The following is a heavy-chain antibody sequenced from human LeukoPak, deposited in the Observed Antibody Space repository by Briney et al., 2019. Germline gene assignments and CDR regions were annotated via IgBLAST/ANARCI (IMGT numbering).Heavy chain of an antibody. D-gene: IGHD3-22*01. CDR3: AKGGYYDSGGYSAAEYFQQ. CDR1: GGSISSGSYY. Sequence: SQTLSLTCTVSGGSISSGSYYWTWIRQPAGKGLEWIGRMYTSGSTDYNPSLKSRPSISVDTSKNLFSLNLSSVTAADTAVYYCAKGGYYDSGGYSAAEYFQQWGQGTLVTVSS. V-gene: IGHV4-61*02. J-gene: IGHJ1*01. CDR2: MYTSGST.